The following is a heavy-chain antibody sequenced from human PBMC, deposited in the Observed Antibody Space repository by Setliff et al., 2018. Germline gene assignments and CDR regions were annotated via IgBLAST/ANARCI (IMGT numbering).Heavy chain of an antibody. CDR2: IKGDGGEK. J-gene: IGHJ3*02. CDR3: ARDRISRYYDSGAHAFDI. Sequence: GGSLRLSCAASAFTFKNYWMSWVRQAPGKGLEWVANIKGDGGEKFYLDSVKGRFTISRDNAKNSLYLQMNSLRAEDTAVYYCARDRISRYYDSGAHAFDIWGQGTMVTVSS. CDR1: AFTFKNYW. D-gene: IGHD3-22*01. V-gene: IGHV3-7*03.